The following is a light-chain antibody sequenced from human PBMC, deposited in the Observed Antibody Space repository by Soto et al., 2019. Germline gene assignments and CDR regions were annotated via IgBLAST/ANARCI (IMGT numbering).Light chain of an antibody. V-gene: IGKV3-15*01. CDR3: QQYNNWT. CDR2: GAS. J-gene: IGKJ1*01. Sequence: IVMTQSPGTLSVSPGERATLSCRASQNVGSNLAWYQQKPGQAPRLLIYGASTRATGIPARFSGSGSGTEFTLTISSLQSEDFAVYYCQQYNNWTFGQGTKVDIK. CDR1: QNVGSN.